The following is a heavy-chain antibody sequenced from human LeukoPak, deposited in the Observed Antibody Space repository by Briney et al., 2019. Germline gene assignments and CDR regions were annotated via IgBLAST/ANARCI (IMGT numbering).Heavy chain of an antibody. V-gene: IGHV3-30*02. Sequence: SGGSLRLSCAASGFTFSSYGMHWVRQAPGKGLEWVAFIRYDGSNKYYADSVKGRFTISRDSTRNTLYLQMHSLRVEDMAVYYCATAGGETSRMGFDPWGQGSLVTVSS. J-gene: IGHJ5*02. D-gene: IGHD4-17*01. CDR1: GFTFSSYG. CDR3: ATAGGETSRMGFDP. CDR2: IRYDGSNK.